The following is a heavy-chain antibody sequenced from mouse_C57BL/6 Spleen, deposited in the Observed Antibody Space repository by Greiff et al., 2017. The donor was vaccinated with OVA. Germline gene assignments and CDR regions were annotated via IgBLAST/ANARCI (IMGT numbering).Heavy chain of an antibody. CDR2: ISSGGSYT. CDR3: ARQGYGSSYGFDY. V-gene: IGHV5-6*01. J-gene: IGHJ2*01. CDR1: GFTFSSYG. D-gene: IGHD1-1*01. Sequence: EVQRVESGGDLVKPGGSLKLSCAASGFTFSSYGMSWVRQTPDKRLEWVATISSGGSYTYYPDSVKGRFTISRDNAKNTLYLQMSSLKSEDTAMYYCARQGYGSSYGFDYWGQGTTLTVSS.